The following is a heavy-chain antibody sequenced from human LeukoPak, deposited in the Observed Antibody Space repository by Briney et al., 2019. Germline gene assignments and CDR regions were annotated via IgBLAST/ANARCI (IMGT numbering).Heavy chain of an antibody. J-gene: IGHJ3*02. CDR1: GGSISSYY. D-gene: IGHD2-2*01. V-gene: IGHV4-59*01. CDR3: ARARYANAWYAFDI. Sequence: SETLSLTCTVSGGSISSYYWSWIRRPPGRGLEWIAYLSHSGSSDSNPSLTSRVTTLVDTSKNQFSLKLTSVTSADTAVYYCARARYANAWYAFDIWGHGTMVTVSS. CDR2: LSHSGSS.